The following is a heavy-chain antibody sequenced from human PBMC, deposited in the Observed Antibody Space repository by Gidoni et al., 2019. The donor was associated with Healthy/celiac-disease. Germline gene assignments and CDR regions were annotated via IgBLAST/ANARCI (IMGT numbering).Heavy chain of an antibody. Sequence: QVQLVESGGGVVQPGRSLRLSCAASGFTFSSYGMHWVRQAPGKGLEWVAVIWYDGSNKYYADSVKGRFTISRDNSKNTLYLQMNSLRAEDTAVYYCARDPNWKNYMDVWGKGTTVTVSS. V-gene: IGHV3-33*01. D-gene: IGHD1-20*01. CDR1: GFTFSSYG. J-gene: IGHJ6*03. CDR3: ARDPNWKNYMDV. CDR2: IWYDGSNK.